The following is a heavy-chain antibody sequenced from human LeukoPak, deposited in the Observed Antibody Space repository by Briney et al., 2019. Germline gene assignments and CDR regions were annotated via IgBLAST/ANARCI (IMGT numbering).Heavy chain of an antibody. D-gene: IGHD5-18*01. CDR2: IYYSGST. J-gene: IGHJ4*02. CDR3: ARGRYGPFDY. CDR1: GGSISSYY. V-gene: IGHV4-59*01. Sequence: SETLSLTCTVSGGSISSYYWSWIRQPPGKGLEWIGYIYYSGSTNYNPSLKSRVTISVDTSKNQFSLKLSSVTAADTAVYYCARGRYGPFDYWGQGTLVTVSS.